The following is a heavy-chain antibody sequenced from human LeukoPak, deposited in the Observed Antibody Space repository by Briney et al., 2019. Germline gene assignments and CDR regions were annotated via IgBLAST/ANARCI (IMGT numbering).Heavy chain of an antibody. CDR2: FDPEDGER. CDR3: ATDIEYKWKERDLGAFDI. D-gene: IGHD1-20*01. Sequence: ASVKVSCKVSGYILTELSMHWVRQAPGKGLEWMGGFDPEDGERIYAQKFQDRVTMTEDTSTDTAYMEMSSLRSEDTALYYCATDIEYKWKERDLGAFDIWGQGTMVTVSS. CDR1: GYILTELS. V-gene: IGHV1-24*01. J-gene: IGHJ3*02.